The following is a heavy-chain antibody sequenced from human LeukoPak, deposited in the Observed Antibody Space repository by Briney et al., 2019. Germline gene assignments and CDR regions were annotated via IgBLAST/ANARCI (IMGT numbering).Heavy chain of an antibody. CDR2: TSSDGSNQ. Sequence: PGGSLRLSCAASGFSLSDYYMHWVRQAPGKGLEWVTFTSSDGSNQNYADSVKGRFTVSRDNSKNTLYLHMNILRPEDTAVYYCAKDRSGTWSFDSWGRGTLVIVSS. CDR1: GFSLSDYY. J-gene: IGHJ4*02. D-gene: IGHD6-19*01. V-gene: IGHV3-30*02. CDR3: AKDRSGTWSFDS.